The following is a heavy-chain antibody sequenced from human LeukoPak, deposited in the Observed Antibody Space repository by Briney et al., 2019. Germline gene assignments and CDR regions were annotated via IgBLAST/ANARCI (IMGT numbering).Heavy chain of an antibody. Sequence: GASVKVSCKASGYSFTSNYMHWVRQAPGQGLEWMGMIYPRDGSTSYAQKFQGRVTVTRDTSTSTVHMELSGLRSEDTAVYYRARDQEAFDYWGQGTLVTVSS. J-gene: IGHJ4*02. V-gene: IGHV1-46*01. CDR3: ARDQEAFDY. CDR1: GYSFTSNY. CDR2: IYPRDGST.